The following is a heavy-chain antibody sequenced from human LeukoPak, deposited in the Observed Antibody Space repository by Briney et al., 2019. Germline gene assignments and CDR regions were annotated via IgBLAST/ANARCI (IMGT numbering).Heavy chain of an antibody. J-gene: IGHJ4*02. D-gene: IGHD6-6*01. Sequence: GGSLRLSCAASGFTSSDYYMNWMRQAPGKGLEWVSYISSSGSDIKYADSVKGRFTISRDNAKNSLYLQMNSLRAEDTAVYYCAVSARTPYSWGQGTLVTVSS. CDR3: AVSARTPYS. V-gene: IGHV3-11*01. CDR1: GFTSSDYY. CDR2: ISSSGSDI.